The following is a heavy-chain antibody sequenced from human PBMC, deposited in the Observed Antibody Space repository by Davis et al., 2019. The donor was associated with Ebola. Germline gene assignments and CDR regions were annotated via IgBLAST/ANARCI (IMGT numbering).Heavy chain of an antibody. CDR3: ARGWFRAGMDV. CDR2: TYYNPKWYN. Sequence: HSQTLSLTCAISGDSVAGGTGGWNWIRQSPSRGLEWLGRTYYNPKWYNDYAVSVKSRITINPDTAKNQFSLQLNSVIPEDTALYYCARGWFRAGMDVWGEGTTVTVSS. D-gene: IGHD3-10*01. CDR1: GDSVAGGTGG. V-gene: IGHV6-1*01. J-gene: IGHJ6*04.